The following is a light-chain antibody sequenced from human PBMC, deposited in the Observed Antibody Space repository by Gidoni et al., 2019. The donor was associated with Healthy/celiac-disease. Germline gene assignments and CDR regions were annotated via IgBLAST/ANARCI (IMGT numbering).Light chain of an antibody. CDR1: QSVLYSSNNKNY. J-gene: IGKJ1*01. V-gene: IGKV4-1*01. Sequence: IVMTQSPDALAVSLGERATINCKSSQSVLYSSNNKNYLAWYQQKPGQPPKLLIYWASTRESGVPDRFSGSGSWTDFTLTISSLQAEDVAVYYCQQYYSTPRTFGQXTKVEIK. CDR3: QQYYSTPRT. CDR2: WAS.